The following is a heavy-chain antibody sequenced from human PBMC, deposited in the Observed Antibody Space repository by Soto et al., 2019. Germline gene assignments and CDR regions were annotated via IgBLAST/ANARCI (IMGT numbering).Heavy chain of an antibody. CDR1: GGTFSSSA. V-gene: IGHV1-69*13. CDR2: IIPIFGTS. CDR3: VICTARDGYNSHLNL. Sequence: SVKVSCKASGGTFSSSAISWVRQAPGQGLEWMGGIIPIFGTSNCAQKFQGRVTITADESTSTASMELTGLRSEDTALYYCVICTARDGYNSHLNLWGQGSMVTVSS. D-gene: IGHD5-12*01. J-gene: IGHJ1*01.